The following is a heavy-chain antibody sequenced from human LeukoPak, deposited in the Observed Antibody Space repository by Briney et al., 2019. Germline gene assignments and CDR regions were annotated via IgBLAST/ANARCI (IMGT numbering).Heavy chain of an antibody. D-gene: IGHD3-10*01. CDR1: GYTFTRYG. Sequence: VASVKVSCKASGYTFTRYGISWVRQAPGQGLEWMGWISAYNGNTNYAQNLQGRVTMTTDTSTSTAYMELRSLRSDDTVVYYCARVPHYYGSGSYNYWGQGTLVTVSS. J-gene: IGHJ4*02. V-gene: IGHV1-18*01. CDR2: ISAYNGNT. CDR3: ARVPHYYGSGSYNY.